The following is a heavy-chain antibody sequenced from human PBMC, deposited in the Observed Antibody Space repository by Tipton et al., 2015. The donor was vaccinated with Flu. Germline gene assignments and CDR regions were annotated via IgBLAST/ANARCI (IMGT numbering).Heavy chain of an antibody. J-gene: IGHJ4*02. D-gene: IGHD3-16*01. CDR1: GGSISSYY. Sequence: TLSLTCTVSGGSISSYYWSWIRQPPGKGLEWIGEINHSGSTNYNPSLKSRVTISVDTSKNQFSLKLSSVTAADTAVYYCARGYGYDRGGDYWGQGTLVTVSS. CDR2: INHSGST. V-gene: IGHV4-34*01. CDR3: ARGYGYDRGGDY.